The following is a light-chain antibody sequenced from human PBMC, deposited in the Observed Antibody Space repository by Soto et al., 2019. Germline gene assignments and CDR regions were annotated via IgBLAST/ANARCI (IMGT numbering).Light chain of an antibody. J-gene: IGLJ3*02. CDR1: SSDIGGYNY. Sequence: QSALTQPASVSGSPGQSITISWTGTSSDIGGYNYVSWYQQHPGKAPKLMIYDVSNRPSGVSNRFSGSKSGNTASLTISGLQAEDEADYYCSSYTGSSTTMFGGGTKLTVL. CDR3: SSYTGSSTTM. V-gene: IGLV2-14*01. CDR2: DVS.